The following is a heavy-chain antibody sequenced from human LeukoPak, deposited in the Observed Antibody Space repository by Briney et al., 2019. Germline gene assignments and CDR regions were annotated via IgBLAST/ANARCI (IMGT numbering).Heavy chain of an antibody. CDR1: GGSISSYY. V-gene: IGHV4-59*12. D-gene: IGHD1-26*01. CDR3: ARDALNSGSYFSEDYYYYMDV. J-gene: IGHJ6*03. Sequence: SETLSLTCTVSGGSISSYYWSWIRQPPGKGLEWIGYIYYSGSTNYNPSLKSRVTISVDTSKNQFSLQLNSVTPEDTAVYYCARDALNSGSYFSEDYYYYMDVWGKGTTVTISS. CDR2: IYYSGST.